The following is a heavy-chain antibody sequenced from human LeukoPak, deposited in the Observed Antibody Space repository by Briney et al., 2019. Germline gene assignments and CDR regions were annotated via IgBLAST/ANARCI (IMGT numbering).Heavy chain of an antibody. CDR2: IYPGESDT. CDR1: GYSFTNYW. J-gene: IGHJ1*01. Sequence: GQSRNISLKGSGYSFTNYWIGWVRQIRGKGLDWIGIIYPGESDTRYSPSFQGQVTISADKSLSTTYPQCSSLKPSDTAMCYTARRSSDYGDFQHWGQGTLVTVSS. CDR3: ARRSSDYGDFQH. D-gene: IGHD4-17*01. V-gene: IGHV5-51*01.